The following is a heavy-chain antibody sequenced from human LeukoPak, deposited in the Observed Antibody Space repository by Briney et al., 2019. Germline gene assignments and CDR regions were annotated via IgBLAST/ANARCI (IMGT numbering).Heavy chain of an antibody. CDR2: ISGSGGTT. CDR1: GFTFSSYA. V-gene: IGHV3-23*01. CDR3: AKGINLYYNYGMDV. Sequence: AGGSLRLSCAASGFTFSSYAMSWVRQAPGKGLEWVSAISGSGGTTYHADSVKGRFTISRDNSKSTLYLQMNSLRAEDTAVYYCAKGINLYYNYGMDVWGQGTTVTVSS. J-gene: IGHJ6*02. D-gene: IGHD3-10*01.